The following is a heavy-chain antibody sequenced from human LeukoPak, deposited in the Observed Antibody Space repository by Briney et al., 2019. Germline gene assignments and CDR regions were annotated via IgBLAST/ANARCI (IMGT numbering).Heavy chain of an antibody. D-gene: IGHD6-13*01. CDR1: GYTFTSYG. Sequence: GASVKVSCKASGYTFTSYGISWVRQAPGQGLEWMGWISAYNGDTIYAQKFQGRVTMTRDTSISTAYLDLRSLQSDDTAVYYCARGGTQRMYSSGWCGFWGQGTLVTVSS. CDR3: ARGGTQRMYSSGWCGF. V-gene: IGHV1-18*01. J-gene: IGHJ4*02. CDR2: ISAYNGDT.